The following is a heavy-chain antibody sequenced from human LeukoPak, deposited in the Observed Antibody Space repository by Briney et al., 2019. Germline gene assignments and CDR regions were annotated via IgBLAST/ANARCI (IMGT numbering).Heavy chain of an antibody. J-gene: IGHJ4*02. V-gene: IGHV3-30-3*01. D-gene: IGHD3-10*01. CDR1: VFTFSSYA. CDR2: ISYDGNHI. CDR3: ARDPKTSVWFGELSKTPLFDY. Sequence: GGSLRLSCAASVFTFSSYAMHWVRQAPGKGLEWVTLISYDGNHIYYADSVKGRFTISRDNSKNTRYLQMYSLRAEDTAVYYCARDPKTSVWFGELSKTPLFDYWGQGTLVTVSS.